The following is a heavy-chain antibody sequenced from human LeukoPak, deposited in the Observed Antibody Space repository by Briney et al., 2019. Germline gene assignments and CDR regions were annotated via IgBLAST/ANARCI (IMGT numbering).Heavy chain of an antibody. CDR3: ARDVGVTRFDP. CDR2: INANSGNT. D-gene: IGHD3-22*01. CDR1: GNTFSNYG. J-gene: IGHJ5*02. V-gene: IGHV1-18*01. Sequence: ASVKVSCKASGNTFSNYGFSWVRQAPGQGLGWMGWINANSGNTDYAQNFQGRVTLTTDTSTNVAYMELRSLTSDDTAVYYCARDVGVTRFDPWGQGTLVTVSS.